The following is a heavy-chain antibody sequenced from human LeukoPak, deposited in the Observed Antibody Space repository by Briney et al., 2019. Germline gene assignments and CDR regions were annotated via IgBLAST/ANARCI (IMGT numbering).Heavy chain of an antibody. CDR2: IKSKTDGGTT. CDR3: TTDSIAVAVVGQASDDYYYYMDV. CDR1: GFTFSNAW. D-gene: IGHD6-19*01. V-gene: IGHV3-15*01. J-gene: IGHJ6*03. Sequence: GGSLRLSCAASGFTFSNAWMSWVRQAPGKGLEWVGRIKSKTDGGTTDYAAPVKGRFTIPRDDSKNTLYLQMNSLKTEDTAVYYCTTDSIAVAVVGQASDDYYYYMDVWGKGTTVTISS.